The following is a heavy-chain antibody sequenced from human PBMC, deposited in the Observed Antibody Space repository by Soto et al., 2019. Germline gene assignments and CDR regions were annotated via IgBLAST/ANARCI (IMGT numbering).Heavy chain of an antibody. CDR3: ARVVPGAEAWFGP. V-gene: IGHV1-18*01. Sequence: ASGKVSCKTSGYTFSNYGITWVRQAPGQPLEWLGWISLYSDGTNYAQKFQGRVSMTTDTSTTTAYMELRSLRSDDTAVYYCARVVPGAEAWFGPWGQGTLVTVSS. CDR1: GYTFSNYG. CDR2: ISLYSDGT. D-gene: IGHD2-2*01. J-gene: IGHJ5*02.